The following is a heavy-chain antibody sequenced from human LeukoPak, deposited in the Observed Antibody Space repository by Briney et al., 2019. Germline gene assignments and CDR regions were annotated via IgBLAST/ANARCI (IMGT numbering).Heavy chain of an antibody. J-gene: IGHJ4*02. CDR1: GSTFVSTS. CDR3: AKDRHYDILTGYFDY. D-gene: IGHD3-9*01. Sequence: GRSLRPSRAASGSTFVSTSMNWASHHPGKGRGWVSSIISSSSYIYYADSVKGRFTISRDNVKNSLYLQMNSLRAEDTAVYYCAKDRHYDILTGYFDYWGQGTLVTVSS. CDR2: IISSSSYI. V-gene: IGHV3-21*01.